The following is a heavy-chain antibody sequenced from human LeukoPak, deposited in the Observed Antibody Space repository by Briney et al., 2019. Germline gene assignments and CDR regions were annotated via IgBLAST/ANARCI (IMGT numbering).Heavy chain of an antibody. CDR2: IYYSGST. CDR1: GGSISSSSYY. V-gene: IGHV4-39*07. D-gene: IGHD6-6*01. Sequence: SETLSLTCTVSGGSISSSSYYWGWIRQPPGKGLEWIGSIYYSGSTYYDPSLKSRVTISVDTSKNQFSLKLSSVTAADTAVYYCAREGPLSSSGHYYYYYYMDVWGKGTTVTVSS. CDR3: AREGPLSSSGHYYYYYYMDV. J-gene: IGHJ6*03.